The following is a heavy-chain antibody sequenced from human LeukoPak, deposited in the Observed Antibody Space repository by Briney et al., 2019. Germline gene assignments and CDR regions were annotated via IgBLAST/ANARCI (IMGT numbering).Heavy chain of an antibody. Sequence: GGSLRLSCAASGFTFSSYSMNWARQASGKGLEWVSGFSGSGRSTYYAASVKGRFTISRDNSKLTLYLQMNSLRAEDTAVYYCAKNPRDFGYDYFDYWGQGTLVTVSS. CDR1: GFTFSSYS. D-gene: IGHD5-12*01. J-gene: IGHJ4*02. CDR3: AKNPRDFGYDYFDY. V-gene: IGHV3-23*01. CDR2: FSGSGRST.